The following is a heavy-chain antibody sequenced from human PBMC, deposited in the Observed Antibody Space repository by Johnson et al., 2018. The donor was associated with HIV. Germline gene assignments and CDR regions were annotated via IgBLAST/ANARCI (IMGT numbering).Heavy chain of an antibody. V-gene: IGHV3-23*04. CDR2: IIGSGGST. D-gene: IGHD3-10*01. Sequence: VQLVESGGGLVQPGGSLSLSCAASGFTFSSYAMSWVRQAPGKGLEWVSTIIGSGGSTYYAESVKGRFTISRDISKNTVYLQMNSLGAEDTAVYYCAREGGVTMVDGFDIWGQGTMVTVSS. J-gene: IGHJ3*02. CDR1: GFTFSSYA. CDR3: AREGGVTMVDGFDI.